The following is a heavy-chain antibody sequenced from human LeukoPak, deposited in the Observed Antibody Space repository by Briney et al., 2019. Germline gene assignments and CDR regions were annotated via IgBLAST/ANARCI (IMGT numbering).Heavy chain of an antibody. D-gene: IGHD4-17*01. V-gene: IGHV1-18*01. J-gene: IGHJ4*02. CDR2: ISAYNGNT. Sequence: ASVKVSCTASGYTFTSYGISWVRQAPGQGLEWMGWISAYNGNTNYAQKLQGRVTMTTDTSTSTAYMELRSLKSDDTAVYYCARGPSSDYGDYVCYHWGQGTLVTVSS. CDR3: ARGPSSDYGDYVCYH. CDR1: GYTFTSYG.